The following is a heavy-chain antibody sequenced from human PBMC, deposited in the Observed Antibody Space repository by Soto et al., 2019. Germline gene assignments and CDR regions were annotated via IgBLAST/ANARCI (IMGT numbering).Heavy chain of an antibody. CDR1: GFTFSNYA. D-gene: IGHD3-22*01. CDR2: ISGSGGST. Sequence: GGSLRLSCAASGFTFSNYAVTWVRQAPGKGLEWVSTISGSGGSTYYADSVKGRFTISRDNSKNTLYLQMSSLRAEDTAVYYCAKDGSSSGYYYYYGMDVWGQGTTVTVSS. V-gene: IGHV3-23*01. CDR3: AKDGSSSGYYYYYGMDV. J-gene: IGHJ6*02.